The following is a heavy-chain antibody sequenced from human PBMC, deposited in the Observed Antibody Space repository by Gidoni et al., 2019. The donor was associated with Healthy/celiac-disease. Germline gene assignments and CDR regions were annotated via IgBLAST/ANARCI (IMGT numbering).Heavy chain of an antibody. Sequence: EVQLVESGGGLVQPGGSLRLSCAASGFTFRSYAMHWVRQAPGKGLEYVSAISSNGGSTYYANSVKGRFTISRDNSKNTLYLQMGSLRAEDMAVYYCAREGHSGYYPHDAFDIWGQGTMVTVSS. CDR3: AREGHSGYYPHDAFDI. D-gene: IGHD3-22*01. CDR1: GFTFRSYA. J-gene: IGHJ3*02. CDR2: ISSNGGST. V-gene: IGHV3-64*01.